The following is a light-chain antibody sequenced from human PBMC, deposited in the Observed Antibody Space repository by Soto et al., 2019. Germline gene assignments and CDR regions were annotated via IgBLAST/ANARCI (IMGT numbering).Light chain of an antibody. CDR1: QSVSSNY. J-gene: IGKJ5*01. CDR3: QQRSNWPPIT. V-gene: IGKV3D-20*02. CDR2: GVS. Sequence: EIVLTQSPGTLSLSPGERATLSCRASQSVSSNYLAWYQQIPGQAPRLLIYGVSSRAAGIPDRFSGSGSGTDFTLTISSLEPEDFAVYYCQQRSNWPPITFGQGTRLEIK.